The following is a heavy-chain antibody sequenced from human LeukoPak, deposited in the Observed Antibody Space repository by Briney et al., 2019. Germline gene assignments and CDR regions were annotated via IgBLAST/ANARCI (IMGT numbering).Heavy chain of an antibody. V-gene: IGHV3-7*01. D-gene: IGHD1-26*01. CDR1: GFTFSSYW. Sequence: GGSLRFSCAASGFTFSSYWMAWVRQAPGKGLEWVANIRQDGGEIYYVDSVKGRFILSRDNAKNSLYLEMNSLRDEDTAVYYCARDKIVGATNFDSWGQGTLVTVSS. J-gene: IGHJ4*02. CDR2: IRQDGGEI. CDR3: ARDKIVGATNFDS.